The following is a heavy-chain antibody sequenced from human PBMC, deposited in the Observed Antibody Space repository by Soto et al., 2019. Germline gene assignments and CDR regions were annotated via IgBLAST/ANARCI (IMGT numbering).Heavy chain of an antibody. J-gene: IGHJ5*02. CDR2: IWYDGSNK. D-gene: IGHD6-13*01. CDR1: GFTFSSYG. Sequence: QVQLVESGGGVVQPGRSLRLSCAASGFTFSSYGMHWVRQAPGKGLEWVAVIWYDGSNKYYADSVKGRFTISRDNSKNTLYLQMNSLRAEDTAVYYCARVTAYSSSWSTWEIPEYNWFDPWGQRTLVTVSS. CDR3: ARVTAYSSSWSTWEIPEYNWFDP. V-gene: IGHV3-33*01.